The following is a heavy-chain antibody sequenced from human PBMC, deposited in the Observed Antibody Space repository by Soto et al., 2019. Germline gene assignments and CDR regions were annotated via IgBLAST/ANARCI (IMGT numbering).Heavy chain of an antibody. CDR1: GGSFNNYY. CDR2: INLSGNT. V-gene: IGHV4-34*01. J-gene: IGHJ4*02. Sequence: QVQLQQWGAGLLKPSETLSLTCGVSGGSFNNYYWSWVRQPPGKGLEWIGEINLSGNTNYNPSLKSRVTIAVPTSRTKFSLKMSPMTAADTAIYYCARGGSSWYIDSWGQGTLVTVSS. CDR3: ARGGSSWYIDS. D-gene: IGHD6-13*01.